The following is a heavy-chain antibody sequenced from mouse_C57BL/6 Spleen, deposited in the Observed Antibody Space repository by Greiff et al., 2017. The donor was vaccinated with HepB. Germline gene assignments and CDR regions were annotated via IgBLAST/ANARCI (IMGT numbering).Heavy chain of an antibody. CDR3: ARWGVTTVVPFDY. CDR2: IYPRSGNT. Sequence: VQLQESGAELARPGASVKLSCKASGYTFTSYGISWVKQRTGQGLEWIGEIYPRSGNTYYNEKFKGKATLTADKSSSTAYMERRSLTSEDSAVYFCARWGVTTVVPFDYWGQGTTLTVSS. J-gene: IGHJ2*01. V-gene: IGHV1-81*01. D-gene: IGHD1-1*01. CDR1: GYTFTSYG.